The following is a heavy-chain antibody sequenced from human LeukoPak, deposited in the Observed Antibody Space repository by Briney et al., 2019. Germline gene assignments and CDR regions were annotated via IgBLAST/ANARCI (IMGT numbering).Heavy chain of an antibody. D-gene: IGHD3-16*01. CDR1: GYTFTGYY. V-gene: IGHV1-2*02. Sequence: ASVKVSCKASGYTFTGYYMHWVRQAPGQGLEWMGWINPNSGGTNYAQKFQGRVTITADKSTSTAYMELSSLRSEDTAVYYCASLGVPTLGYWGQGTLVTVSS. J-gene: IGHJ4*02. CDR3: ASLGVPTLGY. CDR2: INPNSGGT.